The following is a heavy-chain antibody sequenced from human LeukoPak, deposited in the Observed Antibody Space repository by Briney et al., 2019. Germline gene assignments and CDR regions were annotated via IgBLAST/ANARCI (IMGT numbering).Heavy chain of an antibody. CDR3: AKDRAMVRGVPYYYYYYGMDV. D-gene: IGHD3-10*01. Sequence: PGRSLRLSCAASGFTFSSYGMHWVRQAPGKGLEWVAVISYDGSNKYYADSVKGRFTISRDNSKNTLYLQMNSLRAEDTAVYYCAKDRAMVRGVPYYYYYYGMDVWGQGTTVTVSS. V-gene: IGHV3-30*18. CDR2: ISYDGSNK. CDR1: GFTFSSYG. J-gene: IGHJ6*02.